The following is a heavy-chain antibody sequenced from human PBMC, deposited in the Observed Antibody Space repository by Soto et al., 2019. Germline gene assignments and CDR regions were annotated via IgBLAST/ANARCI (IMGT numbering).Heavy chain of an antibody. J-gene: IGHJ6*02. D-gene: IGHD3-22*01. V-gene: IGHV3-33*01. CDR3: ARDAVSYFYDSSGSRAYGMDV. CDR1: GFTFNIYD. Sequence: GRALRLTCAAPGFTFNIYDMRWVRQAPGKGLEWVALNRYDGSHQYYADSVKGRFTISRDNPKNTLFLQINSLRAEDTAVYYCARDAVSYFYDSSGSRAYGMDVWGQGTTVTVSS. CDR2: NRYDGSHQ.